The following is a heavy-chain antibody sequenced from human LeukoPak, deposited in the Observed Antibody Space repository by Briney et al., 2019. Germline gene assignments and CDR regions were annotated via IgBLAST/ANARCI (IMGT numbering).Heavy chain of an antibody. CDR1: GYTFTSYD. CDR2: MNPNSGNT. V-gene: IGHV1-8*03. CDR3: ARAQRKEIMVRRLIITQTYYYYMDV. D-gene: IGHD3-10*01. J-gene: IGHJ6*03. Sequence: ASVKVSCKASGYTFTSYDINWVRQATGQGLEWMGWMNPNSGNTGYAQKFQGRVTITRNTSISTAYMELSSLRSEDTAVYYCARAQRKEIMVRRLIITQTYYYYMDVWGKGTTVTVSS.